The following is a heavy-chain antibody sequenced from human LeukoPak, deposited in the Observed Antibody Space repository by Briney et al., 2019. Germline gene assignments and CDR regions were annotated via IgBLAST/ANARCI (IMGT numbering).Heavy chain of an antibody. Sequence: ASVKVSCKASGYSFIRYHIHWVRQAPGQGLEWMGVLKLYDGSISHAQKFQGRVTMTEDTSTDTAYMELSSLRSEDTAVYYCATYSSSRAPFDYWGQGTLVTVSS. D-gene: IGHD6-13*01. CDR2: LKLYDGSI. CDR3: ATYSSSRAPFDY. CDR1: GYSFIRYH. J-gene: IGHJ4*02. V-gene: IGHV1-46*01.